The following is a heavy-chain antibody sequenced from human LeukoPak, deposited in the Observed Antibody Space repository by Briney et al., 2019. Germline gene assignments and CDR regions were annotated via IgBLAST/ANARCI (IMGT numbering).Heavy chain of an antibody. Sequence: PGGSLRLSCAASGFTFSSYGMHWVRQAPGKGLEWVAFIRYDGSNKYYADSVKGRFTISRDNSKNTLYLQMNSLRAEDTAVYYCAKDYGDDGYYYYYMDVWGKGTTVTISS. V-gene: IGHV3-30*02. CDR3: AKDYGDDGYYYYYMDV. CDR1: GFTFSSYG. D-gene: IGHD4-17*01. CDR2: IRYDGSNK. J-gene: IGHJ6*03.